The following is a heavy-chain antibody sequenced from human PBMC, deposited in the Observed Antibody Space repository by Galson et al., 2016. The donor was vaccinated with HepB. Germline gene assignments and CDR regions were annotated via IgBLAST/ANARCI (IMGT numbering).Heavy chain of an antibody. Sequence: SLRLSCAASGFTFSSYALHWVRQGPGKGLEWVAVISDDGSNKNYADSVKGRFTISRDNSKNTLYLQMNSPRPEDTGVYYCARDFGGIAADGTVRWFDPWGQGTLVTVSS. D-gene: IGHD6-13*01. V-gene: IGHV3-30*04. J-gene: IGHJ5*02. CDR3: ARDFGGIAADGTVRWFDP. CDR2: ISDDGSNK. CDR1: GFTFSSYA.